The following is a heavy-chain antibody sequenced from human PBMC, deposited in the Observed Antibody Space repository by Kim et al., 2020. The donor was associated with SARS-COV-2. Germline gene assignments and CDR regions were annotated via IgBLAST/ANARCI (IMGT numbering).Heavy chain of an antibody. CDR2: IGRLGGPT. J-gene: IGHJ3*01. Sequence: GGSLRLSCAASGFLFTTYAMTWVRQAPGKGLEWVASIGRLGGPTYHADSAKGRFTISRDSPKSILFLEMTNLRVEDTGIYYCAKDHSSLRVGTTTSNDAFDLWGHGTLVTVAS. CDR3: AKDHSSLRVGTTTSNDAFDL. D-gene: IGHD1-26*01. CDR1: GFLFTTYA. V-gene: IGHV3-23*01.